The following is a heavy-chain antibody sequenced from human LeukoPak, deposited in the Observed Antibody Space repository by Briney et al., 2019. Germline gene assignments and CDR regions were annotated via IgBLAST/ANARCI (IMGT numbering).Heavy chain of an antibody. CDR2: ISNSGSTV. Sequence: PGGSLRLFCEASGFTFSGYEMNWVRQAPGEGLEWISYISNSGSTVYYADSVKGRFTISRDNAKNSLFLQLNSLRAEDTSVYDCARDKGSVSYYPFDYWGQGTLVTVSS. CDR3: ARDKGSVSYYPFDY. J-gene: IGHJ4*02. D-gene: IGHD3-10*01. CDR1: GFTFSGYE. V-gene: IGHV3-48*03.